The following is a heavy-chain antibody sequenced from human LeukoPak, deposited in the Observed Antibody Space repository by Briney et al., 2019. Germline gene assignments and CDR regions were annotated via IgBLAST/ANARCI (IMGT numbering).Heavy chain of an antibody. CDR2: ISGNGADT. CDR1: GFTFSRYG. Sequence: GGSPRLSCATSGFTFSRYGMSWVRQAPGKGLEWVSAISGNGADTYYADAVKGLFTISRDNLENMVYVQMNSLRAQDTAVYYSVRDAPYCGGGSCYSIGDSFDIWGQGTMVTVSS. D-gene: IGHD2-15*01. J-gene: IGHJ3*02. V-gene: IGHV3-23*01. CDR3: VRDAPYCGGGSCYSIGDSFDI.